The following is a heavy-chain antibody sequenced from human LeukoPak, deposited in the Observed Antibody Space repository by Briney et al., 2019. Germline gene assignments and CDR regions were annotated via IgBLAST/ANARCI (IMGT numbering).Heavy chain of an antibody. J-gene: IGHJ4*02. CDR1: GFTFSGYA. Sequence: TGGSLRLSCAASGFTFSGYAMSWVRQAPGKGLEWVSAISGNGGSTYDADSVRGRFAISRDNSKNTLYLQMSSLRAEDTAVYYCAKVLWSSRYFDYWGQGTLVTVSS. V-gene: IGHV3-23*01. D-gene: IGHD2-21*01. CDR3: AKVLWSSRYFDY. CDR2: ISGNGGST.